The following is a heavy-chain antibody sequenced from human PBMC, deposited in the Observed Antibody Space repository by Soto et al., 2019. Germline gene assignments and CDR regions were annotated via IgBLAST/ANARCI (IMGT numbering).Heavy chain of an antibody. D-gene: IGHD3-10*01. J-gene: IGHJ4*02. CDR3: ARAPITMVRGVIPTGFDY. Sequence: SVKVSCKASGGTFSSYAISWVRQAPGQGLEWMGGIIPIFGTANYAQKFQGRVTITADESTSTAYMELSSLRSEDTAVYYCARAPITMVRGVIPTGFDYWGQGTLVTVSS. V-gene: IGHV1-69*13. CDR1: GGTFSSYA. CDR2: IIPIFGTA.